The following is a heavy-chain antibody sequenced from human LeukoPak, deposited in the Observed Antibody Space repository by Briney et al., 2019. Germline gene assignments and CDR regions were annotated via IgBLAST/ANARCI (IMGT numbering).Heavy chain of an antibody. Sequence: GGSLSLSCAVYGFSFSDHYLDWDRQPPGRGLEWVGRSRIKADGYITQYAASVKDRFTISRDESKDSLHLQMNSLKTEDTAVYYCVRGLNSFDLWGQGTPVTVSS. CDR2: SRIKADGYIT. CDR1: GFSFSDHY. J-gene: IGHJ4*02. V-gene: IGHV3-72*01. CDR3: VRGLNSFDL.